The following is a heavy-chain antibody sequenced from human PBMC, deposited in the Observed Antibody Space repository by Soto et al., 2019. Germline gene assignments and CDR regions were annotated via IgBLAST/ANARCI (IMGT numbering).Heavy chain of an antibody. J-gene: IGHJ4*02. D-gene: IGHD3-22*01. CDR2: ISYDGSNK. Sequence: SLRLSCAASGFTFSSYGMHWVRQAPGKGLEWVAVISYDGSNKYYADSVKGRFTISRDNSKNTLYLQMNSLRAEDTAVYYCAKDSYDSSGYYPQPLDYWGQGTLVTVSS. V-gene: IGHV3-30*18. CDR1: GFTFSSYG. CDR3: AKDSYDSSGYYPQPLDY.